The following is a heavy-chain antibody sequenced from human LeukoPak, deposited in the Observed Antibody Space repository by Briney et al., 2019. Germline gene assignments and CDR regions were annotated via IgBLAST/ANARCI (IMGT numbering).Heavy chain of an antibody. Sequence: SEALSLTCTVSGGSVSSSSYYWGWIRQPPGKGLEWIGGIYYSGSTYYNPSLKSRVTISVDTSKNQFSLKLSSVTAADTAVYYCARPFLGYCSGGSCYPEDAFDIWGQGTMVTVSS. J-gene: IGHJ3*02. CDR1: GGSVSSSSYY. CDR2: IYYSGST. CDR3: ARPFLGYCSGGSCYPEDAFDI. V-gene: IGHV4-39*01. D-gene: IGHD2-15*01.